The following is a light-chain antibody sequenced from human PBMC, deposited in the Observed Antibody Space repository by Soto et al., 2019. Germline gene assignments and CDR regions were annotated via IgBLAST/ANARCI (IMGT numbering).Light chain of an antibody. V-gene: IGKV1-39*01. CDR2: GAS. J-gene: IGKJ1*01. Sequence: DVRMTQSPSSLSASVGDTITITCRASQTITTYLNWFQQKPGESPRLLIYGASTLHDGVPSRFSGSGSGTDFTLTINRLEPEDFAVYFCGQFVSSPPRTFGQGTKVEIK. CDR1: QTITTY. CDR3: GQFVSSPPRT.